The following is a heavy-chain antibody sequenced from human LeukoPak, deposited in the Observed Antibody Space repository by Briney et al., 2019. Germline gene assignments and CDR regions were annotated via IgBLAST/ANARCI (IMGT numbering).Heavy chain of an antibody. CDR3: ARVSGYRTLSFDY. CDR2: ISSSSSHI. V-gene: IGHV3-21*05. J-gene: IGHJ4*02. Sequence: PGGSLRLSCAASGFTFSSYSMNWVRQAPGKGLEWVSYISSSSSHIFDADSVKGRFTISRDNAKNTLYLQMNSLRAEDTAVYYCARVSGYRTLSFDYWGQGTLVTVSS. CDR1: GFTFSSYS. D-gene: IGHD6-25*01.